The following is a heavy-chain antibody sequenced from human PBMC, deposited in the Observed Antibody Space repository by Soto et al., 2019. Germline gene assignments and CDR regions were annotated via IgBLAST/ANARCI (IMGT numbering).Heavy chain of an antibody. Sequence: GGSLRLSCAASGFTFNNYAMSWVRQAPGKGLEWVSAISYSGDRTFYADSAKGRFTIYRDNSKNTLYLEMKSLRAEDTAIYYCAKVTIEVPAPGTAVWGQGTTVTVSS. CDR2: ISYSGDRT. V-gene: IGHV3-23*01. CDR3: AKVTIEVPAPGTAV. D-gene: IGHD6-13*01. CDR1: GFTFNNYA. J-gene: IGHJ6*02.